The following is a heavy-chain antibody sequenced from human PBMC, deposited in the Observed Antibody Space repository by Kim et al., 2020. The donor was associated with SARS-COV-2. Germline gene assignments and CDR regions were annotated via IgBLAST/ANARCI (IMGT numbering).Heavy chain of an antibody. D-gene: IGHD4-17*01. CDR2: GRT. J-gene: IGHJ4*02. V-gene: IGHV4-39*07. CDR3: APIYGGYSDFDS. Sequence: GRTHYNPSLTSLVTISMDKNQFSLNLSSVTAADTAVYYCAPIYGGYSDFDSWGQGTLVTVSS.